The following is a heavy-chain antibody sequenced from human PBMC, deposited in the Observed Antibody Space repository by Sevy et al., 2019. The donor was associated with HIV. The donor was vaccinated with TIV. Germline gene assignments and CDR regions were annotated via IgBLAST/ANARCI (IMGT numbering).Heavy chain of an antibody. CDR1: GGSISSYY. CDR2: IYYSGST. Sequence: SDTLSLTCTVSGGSISSYYWSWIRQPPGKGLEWIGYIYYSGSTNYNPSLKSRVTISVDTSKNQFSLKLSSVTAADTAVYYCARLAARPDYFDYWGQGTLVTVSS. J-gene: IGHJ4*02. V-gene: IGHV4-59*12. D-gene: IGHD6-6*01. CDR3: ARLAARPDYFDY.